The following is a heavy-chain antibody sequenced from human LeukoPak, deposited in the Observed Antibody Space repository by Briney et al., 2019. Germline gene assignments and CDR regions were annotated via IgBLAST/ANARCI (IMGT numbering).Heavy chain of an antibody. Sequence: TSSETLSLTCTVSGGSISSSSYYWGWIRQPPGKGLEWIGCIHYSGSTYYNPSLKSRVTISVDTSKNQFSLKLSSVTAADTAVYYCARHGGYCTNGVCYLRGGWFDPWGQGTLVTVSS. V-gene: IGHV4-39*01. CDR1: GGSISSSSYY. CDR2: IHYSGST. D-gene: IGHD2-8*01. CDR3: ARHGGYCTNGVCYLRGGWFDP. J-gene: IGHJ5*02.